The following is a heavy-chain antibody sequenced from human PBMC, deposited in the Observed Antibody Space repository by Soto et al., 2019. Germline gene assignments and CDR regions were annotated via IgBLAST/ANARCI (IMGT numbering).Heavy chain of an antibody. J-gene: IGHJ6*03. D-gene: IGHD5-12*01. CDR2: ISYDGSNK. V-gene: IGHV3-30*03. Sequence: GGSLRLSCAASGLTFSSYGMHWVRQAPGKGLEWVAVISYDGSNKYYADSVKGRFTISRDNSKNTLYLQMNSLRAEDTAVYYCARDYIGLRVTYYYYYMDVWGKGTTVTVS. CDR3: ARDYIGLRVTYYYYYMDV. CDR1: GLTFSSYG.